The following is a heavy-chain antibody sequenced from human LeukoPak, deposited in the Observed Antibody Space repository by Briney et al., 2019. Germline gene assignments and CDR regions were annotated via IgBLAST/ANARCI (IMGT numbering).Heavy chain of an antibody. CDR3: ARVYDSRGYYYGSCDY. D-gene: IGHD3-22*01. CDR1: GFTPSSYA. CDR2: IIGSGGMK. J-gene: IGHJ4*02. Sequence: GGSLRLSCAPSGFTPSSYAMSWVRHAPGEGLEWVSAIIGSGGMKYNADAEKGRLNISRDNYKNTRYRQMNRLTAEDTAVYYCARVYDSRGYYYGSCDYWGQGNLVTVSS. V-gene: IGHV3-23*01.